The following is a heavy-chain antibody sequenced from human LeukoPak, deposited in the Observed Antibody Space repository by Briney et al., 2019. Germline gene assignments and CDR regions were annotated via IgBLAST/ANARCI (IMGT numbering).Heavy chain of an antibody. CDR3: AKKWGVGTTTLDYFDY. Sequence: GGSLRLSCAASGFTFSSYAMSWVRQAPGKGLEWVSAISGSGDSTYYADSVKGRFTISRDNSKNTLYLQMNSLTDDDTAVYYCAKKWGVGTTTLDYFDYWGQGTLVTVSS. J-gene: IGHJ4*02. D-gene: IGHD1-26*01. CDR1: GFTFSSYA. CDR2: ISGSGDST. V-gene: IGHV3-23*01.